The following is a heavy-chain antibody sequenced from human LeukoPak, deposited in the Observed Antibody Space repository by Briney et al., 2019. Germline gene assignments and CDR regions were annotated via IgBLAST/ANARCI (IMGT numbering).Heavy chain of an antibody. Sequence: SETLSLTCTVSGGSISSYYWGWIRQPPGKGLEWIGYIYYSGSTNYNPSLRSRVTISVDTSKNQFSPDLRSVTAADTAVYYCARGPHYHDSSGYSPSYSYAMDVWGQGTTVTVSS. J-gene: IGHJ6*02. D-gene: IGHD3-22*01. CDR1: GGSISSYY. V-gene: IGHV4-59*01. CDR2: IYYSGST. CDR3: ARGPHYHDSSGYSPSYSYAMDV.